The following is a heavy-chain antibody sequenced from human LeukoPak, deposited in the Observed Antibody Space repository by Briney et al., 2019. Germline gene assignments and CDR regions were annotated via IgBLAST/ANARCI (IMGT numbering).Heavy chain of an antibody. D-gene: IGHD4-23*01. CDR1: GGSISSGGYS. J-gene: IGHJ5*02. CDR3: ARVGGLTWFDP. CDR2: IYHSGST. V-gene: IGHV4-30-2*01. Sequence: SQTPSLTCAVSGGSISSGGYSWSWIRQPPGKGLEWIGYIYHSGSTYYNPSLKSRVTISVDRSKNQFSLKLSSVTAADTAVYYCARVGGLTWFDPWGQGTLVTVSS.